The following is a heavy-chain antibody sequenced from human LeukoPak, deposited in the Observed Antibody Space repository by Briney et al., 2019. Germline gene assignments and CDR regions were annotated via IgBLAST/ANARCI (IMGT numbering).Heavy chain of an antibody. Sequence: PGGSLRLSCAASGFTVSSNYMSWVRQAPGKGLEWVSVIYSGGSTYYADSVKGRFTISRDNSKNTLYLQMNSLRAEDTAVYFCARGTHSGSYLIDYWGQGTLVTVSS. CDR1: GFTVSSNY. V-gene: IGHV3-66*01. D-gene: IGHD3-10*01. CDR3: ARGTHSGSYLIDY. CDR2: IYSGGST. J-gene: IGHJ4*02.